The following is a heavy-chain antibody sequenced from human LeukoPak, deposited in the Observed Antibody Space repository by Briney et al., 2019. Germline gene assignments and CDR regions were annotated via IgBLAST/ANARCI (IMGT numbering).Heavy chain of an antibody. V-gene: IGHV4-39*01. CDR3: ARTRSGIAAAKYYFDY. D-gene: IGHD6-13*01. CDR1: GGSISSSSYY. J-gene: IGHJ4*02. CDR2: IYYSGNT. Sequence: SETLSLTCTVSGGSISSSSYYWGWIRQPPGKGLEWIGSIYYSGNTYYNPSLKSRVTISVDTSKNQLSLKMSSVTAADTAVYYCARTRSGIAAAKYYFDYWGQGTLVTVSS.